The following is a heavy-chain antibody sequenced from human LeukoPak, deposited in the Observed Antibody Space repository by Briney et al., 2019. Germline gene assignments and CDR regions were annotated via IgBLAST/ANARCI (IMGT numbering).Heavy chain of an antibody. D-gene: IGHD6-13*01. V-gene: IGHV3-43D*03. J-gene: IGHJ5*02. CDR2: ISWDGGST. CDR3: AKVGGSSSWYTVFDP. Sequence: GGSLRLSCAASGFTFDDYAMHWVRQAPGKGLEWVSLISWDGGSTYYADSVKGRFTISRDNSKNSLYLQMNSLRAEDTALYYCAKVGGSSSWYTVFDPWGQGTLVTVSS. CDR1: GFTFDDYA.